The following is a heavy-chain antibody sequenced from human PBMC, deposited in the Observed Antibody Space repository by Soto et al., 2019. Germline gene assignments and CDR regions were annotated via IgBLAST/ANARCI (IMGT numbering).Heavy chain of an antibody. CDR1: GLAVSSKY. D-gene: IGHD6-19*01. J-gene: IGHJ4*02. Sequence: EVQLVESGGGLIQPGGSLRPSCAASGLAVSSKYMTWVRQAPGKGLEWVSVIYGGGTTYYADSVKGRFTISRDTSKNTLYLQMNSLRAEDTAVYYCVQTTGWPGFDFWGQGTLVTVSS. V-gene: IGHV3-53*01. CDR3: VQTTGWPGFDF. CDR2: IYGGGTT.